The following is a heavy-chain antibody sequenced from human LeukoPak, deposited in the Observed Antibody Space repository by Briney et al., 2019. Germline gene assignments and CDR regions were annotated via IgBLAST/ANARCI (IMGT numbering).Heavy chain of an antibody. J-gene: IGHJ4*02. CDR2: IYSGGST. D-gene: IGHD3-10*01. Sequence: PGGSLRLSCAASGITVSSNYMSWVRQAPGKGLEWVSVIYSGGSTYYADSVKGRFTISRDNSKNTLYLQMNSLRAEDTAVYYCARGMDYGSGSYFYWGQGTLVTVSS. CDR3: ARGMDYGSGSYFY. V-gene: IGHV3-53*01. CDR1: GITVSSNY.